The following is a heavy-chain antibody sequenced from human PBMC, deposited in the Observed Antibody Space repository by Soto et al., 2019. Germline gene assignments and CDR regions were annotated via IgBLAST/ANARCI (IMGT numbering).Heavy chain of an antibody. CDR2: IDAGNGNT. Sequence: ASVKVSCKASGYTFTSYPTHWVRQAPGQRLEWMGWIDAGNGNTKYSQKFRGRVTFTTDTSASTAYMDLSSLRSEETAVNYCARDPYRSASPYYGMDVWGQGTTVTVSS. J-gene: IGHJ6*02. CDR1: GYTFTSYP. D-gene: IGHD1-1*01. CDR3: ARDPYRSASPYYGMDV. V-gene: IGHV1-3*01.